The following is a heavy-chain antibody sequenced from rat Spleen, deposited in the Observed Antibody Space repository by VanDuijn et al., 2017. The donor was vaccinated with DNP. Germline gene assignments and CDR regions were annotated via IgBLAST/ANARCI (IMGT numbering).Heavy chain of an antibody. V-gene: IGHV5-31*01. J-gene: IGHJ2*01. CDR1: GFTFNDYW. CDR2: ITSSGGGT. CDR3: ARGGLYYFDY. Sequence: EVQLVESGGDLVQPGRSLKLSCVTSGFTFNDYWMTWIRQAPGKGLEWVTSITSSGGGTFYSDSVKGRFTISRDNAKNTLYLQMNSLRSEDTATYYCARGGLYYFDYWGQGVMVTVSS. D-gene: IGHD1-2*01.